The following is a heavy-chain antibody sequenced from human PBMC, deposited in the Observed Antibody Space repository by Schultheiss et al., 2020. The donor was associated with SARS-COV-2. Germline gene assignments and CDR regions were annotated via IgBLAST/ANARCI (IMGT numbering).Heavy chain of an antibody. D-gene: IGHD2-2*01. Sequence: GGSLRLSCAASGFTFSSYGMHWVRQAPGKGLEWVAVIWYDGSNKYYADSVKGRFTISRDNSKNTLYLQMNSLRAEDTAVYYCARGSPYCSSTSCYFDYWGQGILVTVSS. CDR2: IWYDGSNK. CDR3: ARGSPYCSSTSCYFDY. J-gene: IGHJ4*02. CDR1: GFTFSSYG. V-gene: IGHV3-33*01.